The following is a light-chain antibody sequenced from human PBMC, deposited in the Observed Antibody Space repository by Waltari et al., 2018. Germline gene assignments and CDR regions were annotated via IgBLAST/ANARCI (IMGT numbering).Light chain of an antibody. CDR1: QSVSSSD. J-gene: IGKJ1*01. CDR2: GAS. CDR3: QQYAGSPET. Sequence: EIVLTQSPGTLSFSPGERATLSSRARQSVSSSDLAWYQQKPGQAPRLLIYGASNRATAIPDRFSGSRSGTDFTLTISRLDPEDFAVYYCQQYAGSPETFGQGTKVEIK. V-gene: IGKV3-20*01.